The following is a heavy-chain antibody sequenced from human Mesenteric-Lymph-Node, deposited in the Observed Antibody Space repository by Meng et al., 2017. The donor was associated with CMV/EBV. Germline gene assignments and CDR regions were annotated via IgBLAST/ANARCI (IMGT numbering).Heavy chain of an antibody. Sequence: SGDSMDSSNWWSWVRQPPGKGLEWIGEVYHSGASNSKSSLRSRVTISIDKPKNKFFLKLSSVTAADTAVYYCATLNKKYSYYGMDVWGPGTTVTVSS. CDR1: GDSMDSSNW. CDR3: ATLNKKYSYYGMDV. V-gene: IGHV4-4*02. J-gene: IGHJ6*02. CDR2: VYHSGAS. D-gene: IGHD2/OR15-2a*01.